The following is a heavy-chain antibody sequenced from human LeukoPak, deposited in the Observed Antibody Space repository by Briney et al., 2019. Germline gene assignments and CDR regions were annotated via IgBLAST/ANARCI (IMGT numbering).Heavy chain of an antibody. Sequence: ASVTVSCKAAGYTVTSYFISWVRQAPGQGLEGMGWISAYNGNANYAQKFLGRGIMTTDPAKSTAYMELWSLRSDDTAVFYCARANYYSGMDVWGQGTTVTVSS. CDR3: ARANYYSGMDV. J-gene: IGHJ6*02. CDR1: GYTVTSYF. CDR2: ISAYNGNA. V-gene: IGHV1-18*01.